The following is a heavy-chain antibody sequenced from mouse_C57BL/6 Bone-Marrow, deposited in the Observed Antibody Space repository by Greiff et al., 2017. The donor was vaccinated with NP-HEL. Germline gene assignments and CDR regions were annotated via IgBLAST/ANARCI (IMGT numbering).Heavy chain of an antibody. J-gene: IGHJ3*01. CDR1: GFTFSSYA. D-gene: IGHD3-2*01. CDR2: ISDGSSDT. CDR3: ARETVTAFAY. V-gene: IGHV5-4*01. Sequence: EVKLVESGGGLVKPGGSLKLSCAASGFTFSSYAMSWVRQTPEKRLEWVATISDGSSDTYYPDNVKGRFTISRDNAKNNLYLQMSHLKSEDTAMYYCARETVTAFAYCGQGTLVTVSA.